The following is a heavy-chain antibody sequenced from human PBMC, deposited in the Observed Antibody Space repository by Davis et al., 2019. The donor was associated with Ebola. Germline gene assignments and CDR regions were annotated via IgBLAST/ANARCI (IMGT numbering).Heavy chain of an antibody. CDR1: GFTFDDYA. D-gene: IGHD5-18*01. Sequence: SLKISCAASGFTFDDYAMHWVRQAPGKGLEWVSGISWHSGSIGYADSVKGRFTISRDNAKNSLYLQMNSLRAEDTAVYYCARQLQKRGYSYGWYYYGMDVWGQGTTVTVSS. CDR3: ARQLQKRGYSYGWYYYGMDV. V-gene: IGHV3-9*01. CDR2: ISWHSGSI. J-gene: IGHJ6*02.